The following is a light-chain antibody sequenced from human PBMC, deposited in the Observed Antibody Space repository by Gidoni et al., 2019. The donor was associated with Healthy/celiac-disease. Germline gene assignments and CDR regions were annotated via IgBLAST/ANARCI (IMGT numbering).Light chain of an antibody. CDR3: QSADSSGTYQVV. CDR1: ALPKQY. CDR2: KDS. Sequence: SYELPPPPSVSVSPGQTARITCSGDALPKQYAYWYQQKPGQAPVLVIYKDSERPSGSPERFSGSSSGTTVTLTISGVQAEDEADYYCQSADSSGTYQVVFGGGTKLTVL. V-gene: IGLV3-25*02. J-gene: IGLJ2*01.